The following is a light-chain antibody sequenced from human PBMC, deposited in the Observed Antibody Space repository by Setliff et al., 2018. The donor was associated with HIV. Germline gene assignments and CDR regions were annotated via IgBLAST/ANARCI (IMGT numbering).Light chain of an antibody. CDR1: SSDVGAYDY. CDR3: CSYAGSSTFV. CDR2: EVS. Sequence: QSVLTQPASMSGSPGQSITVSCTGTSSDVGAYDYVSWYQQHPGKAPRLMIYEVSNRPSGISNRFSGSKSGNTASLTISGLQADDEADYHCCSYAGSSTFVFGTGTKVTVL. V-gene: IGLV2-23*02. J-gene: IGLJ1*01.